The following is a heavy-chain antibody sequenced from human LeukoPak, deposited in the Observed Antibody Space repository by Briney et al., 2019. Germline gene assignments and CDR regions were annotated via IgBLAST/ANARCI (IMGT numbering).Heavy chain of an antibody. Sequence: PSETLSLACTVSGGSMSGHFWSWIRQPPGKGLEWIGHIYYSGSTNYNPSLKSRVTISVDTSNNQFSLRLTSVTAADTAVYYCARDLRGGWYYFDYWGQGTLVTVSS. CDR2: IYYSGST. V-gene: IGHV4-59*11. CDR1: GGSMSGHF. CDR3: ARDLRGGWYYFDY. J-gene: IGHJ4*02. D-gene: IGHD6-19*01.